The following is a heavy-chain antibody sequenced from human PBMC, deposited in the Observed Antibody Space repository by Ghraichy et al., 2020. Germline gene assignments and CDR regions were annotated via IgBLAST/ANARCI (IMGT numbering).Heavy chain of an antibody. D-gene: IGHD6-13*01. J-gene: IGHJ5*02. V-gene: IGHV4-4*07. CDR3: ARGEYSSSWYYSA. CDR1: GGSISSYY. Sequence: SETLSLTCTVSGGSISSYYWSWIRQRAGKGLEWIGRSYTSGSTNYNPSLKRRVTMSVDTSKNQYYLKLSSVTAADTAVYYCARGEYSSSWYYSAWGQGTLVTVSS. CDR2: SYTSGST.